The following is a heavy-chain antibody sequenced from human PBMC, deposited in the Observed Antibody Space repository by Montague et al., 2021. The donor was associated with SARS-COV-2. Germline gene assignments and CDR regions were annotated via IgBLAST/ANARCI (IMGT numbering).Heavy chain of an antibody. D-gene: IGHD3-10*01. V-gene: IGHV4-39*01. CDR2: IYYSGST. Sequence: SETLSLTCTVSGGSISSSSYYWGWIRQPPGKGLEWIGSIYYSGSTYYNPSLKSRVTISVDTSKNQFSLKLISVTAADTAVYYCARHCVVRGVSAGWFDPWGQGTLVTVSS. J-gene: IGHJ5*02. CDR3: ARHCVVRGVSAGWFDP. CDR1: GGSISSSSYY.